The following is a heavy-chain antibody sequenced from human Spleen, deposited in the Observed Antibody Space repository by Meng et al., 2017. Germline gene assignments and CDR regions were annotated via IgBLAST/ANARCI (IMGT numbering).Heavy chain of an antibody. Sequence: ASVKVSCKPSGYNFPDYYIHWVRRAPGQGLEWMGRINPKSGDTHYAQKFQARVTMTGETSISTAYVELSSLRSDDTAVYYCVRDENISLGKLFGDYWGQGTMVTVSS. V-gene: IGHV1-2*06. J-gene: IGHJ4*02. CDR3: VRDENISLGKLFGDY. CDR1: GYNFPDYY. CDR2: INPKSGDT. D-gene: IGHD2/OR15-2a*01.